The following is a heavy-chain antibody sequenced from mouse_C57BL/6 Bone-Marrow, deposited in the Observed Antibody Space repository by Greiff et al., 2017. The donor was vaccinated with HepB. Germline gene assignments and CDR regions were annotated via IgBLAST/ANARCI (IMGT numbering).Heavy chain of an antibody. CDR3: ASYYYGRQAPPFDY. J-gene: IGHJ2*01. V-gene: IGHV1-64*01. Sequence: QVQLQQPGAELVKPGASVKLSCKASGYTFTSYWMHWVKQRPGQGLEWIGMIHPNSGSTNYNEKFKSKATLTVDKSSSTAYMQLSSLTSEDSAVYYCASYYYGRQAPPFDYWGQGTTLTVSS. CDR1: GYTFTSYW. CDR2: IHPNSGST. D-gene: IGHD1-1*01.